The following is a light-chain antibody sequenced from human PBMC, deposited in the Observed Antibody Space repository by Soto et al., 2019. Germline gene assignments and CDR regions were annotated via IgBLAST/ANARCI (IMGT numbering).Light chain of an antibody. CDR2: VVG. V-gene: IGLV2-11*01. CDR1: RSDIGAYNY. Sequence: QSVLTQPRSVAGSPGQSVTISCTGTRSDIGAYNYVSWYQQHPGKAPKFIIYVVGKRPPGVPDRFSGSKSDNTASLIISGLQAEDEADYYCCSYAGTYSYVFGTGTKV. J-gene: IGLJ1*01. CDR3: CSYAGTYSYV.